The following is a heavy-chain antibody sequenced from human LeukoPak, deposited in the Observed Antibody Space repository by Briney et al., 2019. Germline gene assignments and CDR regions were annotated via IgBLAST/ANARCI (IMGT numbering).Heavy chain of an antibody. CDR3: AGHSFDTVDAFDV. CDR2: IYPGDSDT. D-gene: IGHD2-2*02. CDR1: AVSFTNYW. V-gene: IGHV5-51*01. Sequence: AESLQISSKASAVSFTNYWIGCGRRLPRKGLEWMGFIYPGDSDTRYSPSFHGKVTISAAKSSSTAYLQWRSLKASDTAMYYCAGHSFDTVDAFDVWGQGTIVIVS. J-gene: IGHJ3*01.